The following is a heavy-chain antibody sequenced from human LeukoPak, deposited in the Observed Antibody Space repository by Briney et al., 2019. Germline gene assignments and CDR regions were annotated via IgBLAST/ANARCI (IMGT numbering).Heavy chain of an antibody. CDR1: GYTFTSYG. CDR2: ISAYNGNT. D-gene: IGHD3-3*01. J-gene: IGHJ6*03. V-gene: IGHV1-18*01. CDR3: ARDQIMSGYQWGDYYYYMDV. Sequence: ASVKVSCKASGYTFTSYGISWVRQAPGQGLEWMGWISAYNGNTNYAQKLQGRVTMTTDTSTSTAYMELRSLRSDDTAVYYCARDQIMSGYQWGDYYYYMDVWGKGTTVTVSS.